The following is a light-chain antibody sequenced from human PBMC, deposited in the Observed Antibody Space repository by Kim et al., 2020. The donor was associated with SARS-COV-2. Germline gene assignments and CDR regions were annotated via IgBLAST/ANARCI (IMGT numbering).Light chain of an antibody. Sequence: DIQMTQSPSSLSASVGDRVTITCQASQDISNYLNWYQQKPGKAPKLLIYDASNLETGVPSRFSGSGSGTDFTFTISSLQPEDIATYCCQQYDNLPLTFGGGTKVDIK. CDR3: QQYDNLPLT. CDR1: QDISNY. V-gene: IGKV1-33*01. J-gene: IGKJ4*01. CDR2: DAS.